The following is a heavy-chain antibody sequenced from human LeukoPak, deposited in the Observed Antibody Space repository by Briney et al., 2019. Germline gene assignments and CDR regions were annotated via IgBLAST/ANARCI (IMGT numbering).Heavy chain of an antibody. CDR3: AKNGLWELLPFDY. CDR2: ISGSGGST. D-gene: IGHD1-26*01. J-gene: IGHJ4*02. CDR1: GFTFSSYA. V-gene: IGHV3-23*01. Sequence: GGSLRLSCAASGFTFSSYAMSWVRQAPGKGLEWVSAISGSGGSTYYADSVKGRLTISRDNSKNTLYLQMNSLRAEDTAVYYCAKNGLWELLPFDYWGQGTLVTVSS.